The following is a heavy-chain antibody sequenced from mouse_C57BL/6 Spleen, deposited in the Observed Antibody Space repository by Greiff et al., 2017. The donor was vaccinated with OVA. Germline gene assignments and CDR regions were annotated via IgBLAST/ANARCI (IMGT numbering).Heavy chain of an antibody. Sequence: QVQLKQPGAELVKPGASVKVSCKASGYTFTSYWMHWVKQRPGQGLEWIGRIHPSDSDTNYNQKFKGKATLTVDKSSSTAYMQLSSLTSEDSAVYYCAIHSSGYNYAMDYWGQGTSVTVSS. J-gene: IGHJ4*01. CDR2: IHPSDSDT. CDR3: AIHSSGYNYAMDY. CDR1: GYTFTSYW. V-gene: IGHV1-74*01. D-gene: IGHD3-2*02.